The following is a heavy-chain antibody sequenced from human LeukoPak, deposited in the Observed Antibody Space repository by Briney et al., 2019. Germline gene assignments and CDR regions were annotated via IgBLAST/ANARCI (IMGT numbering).Heavy chain of an antibody. Sequence: PGGSLRLSCAASGFTFSNYAMNWVRQAPGKGLEWVSVISGSGGSTYYADSVRGRFTISRDNSKNTLYLQMNSLRAEDTAVYYCAKALLTTATTTAGDYWGQGTLVTVSS. CDR3: AKALLTTATTTAGDY. D-gene: IGHD4-17*01. J-gene: IGHJ4*02. CDR1: GFTFSNYA. V-gene: IGHV3-23*01. CDR2: ISGSGGST.